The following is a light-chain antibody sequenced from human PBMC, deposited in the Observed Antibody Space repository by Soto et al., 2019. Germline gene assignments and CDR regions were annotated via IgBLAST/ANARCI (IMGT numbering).Light chain of an antibody. CDR2: DVN. J-gene: IGLJ2*01. CDR3: SSYTSSSTVI. Sequence: QSALTQPAFVSGSLGQSITISCTGTSSDVGAYNYVSWYQLHPVKAPKLILYDVNNRPSGASSRFSGSKSGNTASLTISGLQAEDEADYYCSSYTSSSTVIFGGGTKLTVL. CDR1: SSDVGAYNY. V-gene: IGLV2-14*03.